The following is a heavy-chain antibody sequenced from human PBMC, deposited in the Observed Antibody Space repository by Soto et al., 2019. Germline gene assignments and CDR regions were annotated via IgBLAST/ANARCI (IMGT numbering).Heavy chain of an antibody. CDR3: ARASRYFGDYGDHWFDP. D-gene: IGHD4-17*01. J-gene: IGHJ5*02. CDR2: ISAYNGNT. V-gene: IGHV1-18*01. CDR1: GYTFTNFG. Sequence: QVQLVQSGAEVRKPGASVKVSCKASGYTFTNFGISWVRQAPGQRLEWMGWISAYNGNTNYAQKLQDRVTMTTDTSTRTAYMEVRSLRSDDTAVYYCARASRYFGDYGDHWFDPWGQGTLVTVCS.